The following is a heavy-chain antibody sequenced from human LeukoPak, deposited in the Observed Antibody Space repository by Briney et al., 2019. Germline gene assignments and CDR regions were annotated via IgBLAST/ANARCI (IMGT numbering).Heavy chain of an antibody. V-gene: IGHV4-4*07. J-gene: IGHJ5*02. Sequence: PSETLSLTCTVSGGSISSYYWSWIRQPAGKGLEWIGRIYTSGSTNYNPSLKSRVTMSVDTSKNQFSLKLSSVTAADTAVYYCAREFGVSHYDSSGYPESSWFDPWGQGTLVTVSS. CDR2: IYTSGST. D-gene: IGHD3-22*01. CDR3: AREFGVSHYDSSGYPESSWFDP. CDR1: GGSISSYY.